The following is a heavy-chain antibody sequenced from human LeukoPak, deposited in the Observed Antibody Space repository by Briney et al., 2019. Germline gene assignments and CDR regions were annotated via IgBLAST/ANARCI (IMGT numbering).Heavy chain of an antibody. D-gene: IGHD6-13*01. CDR3: ARVEQQLVLDY. CDR1: GGSISSYY. CDR2: IYYSGST. J-gene: IGHJ4*02. Sequence: PSETLSLTCTVSGGSISSYYWSWLRQPPGKGLEWIGYIYYSGSTNYNPSLKSRVTISVDTSKNQFSLKLSSVTAADTAVYYCARVEQQLVLDYWGQGTLVTVSS. V-gene: IGHV4-59*01.